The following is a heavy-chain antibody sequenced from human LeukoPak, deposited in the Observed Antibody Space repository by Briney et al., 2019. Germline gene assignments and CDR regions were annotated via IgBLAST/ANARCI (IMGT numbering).Heavy chain of an antibody. CDR2: IGSSGGST. CDR3: ATKGEGMDV. Sequence: GGSPRLSCGASGFTFSAYAMSWVRQAPGKGLEWVSGIGSSGGSTYYADSVKGRLTISRDNSKNTLYLQMNSLRAEDAAVYYCATKGEGMDVWGKGTTVTVSS. CDR1: GFTFSAYA. V-gene: IGHV3-23*01. J-gene: IGHJ6*04.